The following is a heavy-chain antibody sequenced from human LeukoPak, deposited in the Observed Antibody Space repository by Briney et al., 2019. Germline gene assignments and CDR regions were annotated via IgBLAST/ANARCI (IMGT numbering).Heavy chain of an antibody. Sequence: GGSLRLSCAASGFTLSSYAMSWVRQAPGKGLEWVSLISGNAGSTYYADSVKGRFTISRDNSKNTLYLQMNSLRAEDTAVYYCATYNGNYAYDFDYGGQGPLVTVSS. V-gene: IGHV3-23*01. CDR1: GFTLSSYA. CDR2: ISGNAGST. J-gene: IGHJ4*02. D-gene: IGHD1-7*01. CDR3: ATYNGNYAYDFDY.